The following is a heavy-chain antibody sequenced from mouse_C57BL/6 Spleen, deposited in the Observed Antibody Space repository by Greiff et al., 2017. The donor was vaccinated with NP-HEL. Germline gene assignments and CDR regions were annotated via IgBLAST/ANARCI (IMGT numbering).Heavy chain of an antibody. Sequence: EVQLVESEGGLVQPGSSMKLSCTASGFTFSDYYMAWVRQVPEKGLEWVANITYDGSSTYYLDSLKSRFSISRDNAKNILYLQMSSLKSEDTATDYCARGDPYWYFDVWGTGTTVTVSS. V-gene: IGHV5-16*01. CDR2: ITYDGSST. CDR3: ARGDPYWYFDV. CDR1: GFTFSDYY. D-gene: IGHD3-3*01. J-gene: IGHJ1*03.